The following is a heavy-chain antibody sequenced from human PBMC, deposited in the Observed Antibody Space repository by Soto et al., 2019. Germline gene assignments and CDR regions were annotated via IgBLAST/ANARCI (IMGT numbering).Heavy chain of an antibody. Sequence: GSLRLSCVTSGFTFSIYSMSWVRQAPGKGLEWVSSFSGSGGGSYYADSVRGRFTISRDDSKNTLYLQMNSLPAEDTAVYYCAKELGQTEYFQHWGQGTPVTVSS. CDR2: FSGSGGGS. D-gene: IGHD3-16*01. V-gene: IGHV3-23*01. J-gene: IGHJ1*01. CDR3: AKELGQTEYFQH. CDR1: GFTFSIYS.